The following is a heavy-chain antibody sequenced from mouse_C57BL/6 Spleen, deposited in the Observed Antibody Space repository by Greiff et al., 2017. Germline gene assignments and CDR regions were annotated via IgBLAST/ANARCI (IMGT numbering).Heavy chain of an antibody. CDR3: ARCAVVDHYAKDC. D-gene: IGHD1-1*01. CDR2: IYPRSGNT. CDR1: GYTFTSYG. V-gene: IGHV1-81*01. J-gene: IGHJ4*01. Sequence: VQLQESGAELVRPGASVKLSCKASGYTFTSYGISWVKQRTGQGLEWIGEIYPRSGNTYYNEKFKGKATLTADKSSSTAYMKLRSLTSEDSAVYACARCAVVDHYAKDCWGQGTTVTVSS.